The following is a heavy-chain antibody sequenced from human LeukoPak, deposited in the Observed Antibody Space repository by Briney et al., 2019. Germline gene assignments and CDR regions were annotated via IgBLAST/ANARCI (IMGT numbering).Heavy chain of an antibody. D-gene: IGHD3-9*01. J-gene: IGHJ4*02. CDR3: ASGNNDWSL. CDR2: INQGGTEK. Sequence: GGSLRLSCAASGFTFSNYYMSWDRQAPGKGLEWVANINQGGTEKYYVDSVKGRFTISRDNAKNSLYLQMNSLRTEDTAVYYCASGNNDWSLGGQGTLVTVSS. CDR1: GFTFSNYY. V-gene: IGHV3-7*03.